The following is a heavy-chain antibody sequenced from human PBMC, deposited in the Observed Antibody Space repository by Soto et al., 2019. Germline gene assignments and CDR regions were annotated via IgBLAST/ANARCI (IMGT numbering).Heavy chain of an antibody. Sequence: SETLSLTCTVSGGSISSYYCSWIRQPPGKGLEWIGYIYYSGSTNYNPSLKSRVTISVDTSKNQFSLKLSSVTAADTAVYYCARQSGYSGYEGTYFDYWGQGTLVTVSS. CDR3: ARQSGYSGYEGTYFDY. J-gene: IGHJ4*02. CDR1: GGSISSYY. CDR2: IYYSGST. D-gene: IGHD5-12*01. V-gene: IGHV4-59*08.